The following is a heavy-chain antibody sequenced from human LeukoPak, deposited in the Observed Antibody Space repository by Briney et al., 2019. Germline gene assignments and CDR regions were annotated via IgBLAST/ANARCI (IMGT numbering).Heavy chain of an antibody. J-gene: IGHJ4*02. Sequence: QPGGSLRLSCAASGFTFSSYAMSWVRQAPGKGLEWVSAISGSGGSTYYADSVKGRFTISRDNSKNTLYLQMNSLRAEATAVYYCAKPSGYSSSWYYFDYWGQGTLVTVSS. V-gene: IGHV3-23*01. D-gene: IGHD6-13*01. CDR2: ISGSGGST. CDR3: AKPSGYSSSWYYFDY. CDR1: GFTFSSYA.